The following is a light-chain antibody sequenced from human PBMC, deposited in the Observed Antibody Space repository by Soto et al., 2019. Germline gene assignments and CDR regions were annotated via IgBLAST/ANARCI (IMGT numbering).Light chain of an antibody. CDR3: SSYTNSSTHYA. V-gene: IGLV2-14*01. J-gene: IGLJ1*01. CDR1: SSDVGGYNY. Sequence: QSALTQPASVYGSPGQSITISCTGTSSDVGGYNYVSWYQQHPGKAPKHMMYDVSNRPSRVSNRFSGSKSGNTASLTISGLQAEDEADYYCSSYTNSSTHYAFGTGTKLTVL. CDR2: DVS.